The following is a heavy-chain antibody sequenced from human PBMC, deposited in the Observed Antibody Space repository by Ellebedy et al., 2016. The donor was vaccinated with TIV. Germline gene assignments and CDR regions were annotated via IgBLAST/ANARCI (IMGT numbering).Heavy chain of an antibody. CDR3: ARVLVNGDYYGMDV. Sequence: ASVKVSCKASGYTFTGYYMHWVRQAPGQGLEWMGWINPNSGGTNYAQKFQGRVTMTRDTSISTAYMELSRLRSDDTAVYYCARVLVNGDYYGMDVWGQGTTVIVSS. CDR1: GYTFTGYY. D-gene: IGHD3-9*01. J-gene: IGHJ6*02. CDR2: INPNSGGT. V-gene: IGHV1-2*02.